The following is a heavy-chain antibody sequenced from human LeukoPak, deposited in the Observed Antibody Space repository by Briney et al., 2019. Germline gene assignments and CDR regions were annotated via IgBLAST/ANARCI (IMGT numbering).Heavy chain of an antibody. V-gene: IGHV1-69*04. CDR1: GGTFSSYA. D-gene: IGHD1-14*01. CDR2: IIPIFGIA. Sequence: ASVKVSCKASGGTFSSYAISWVRQAPGQGLEWMGRIIPIFGIANYAQKFQGRVTITADKSTSTAHMELSSLRSEDTAVYYCARGSVYFDYWGQGTLVTVSS. CDR3: ARGSVYFDY. J-gene: IGHJ4*02.